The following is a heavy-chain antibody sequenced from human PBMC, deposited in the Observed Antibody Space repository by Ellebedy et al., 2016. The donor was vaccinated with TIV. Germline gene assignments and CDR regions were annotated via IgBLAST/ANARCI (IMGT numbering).Heavy chain of an antibody. CDR1: GVSINDKSYY. CDR3: ARHGTYRNWYLDL. D-gene: IGHD3-16*02. Sequence: MPSETLSLTCSVSGVSINDKSYYWGWIRQSPGKGLEWIGSIYYSGTTYYNPSLKSRLTISVDMSTNQVSLNLSSVTAADTAVYHCARHGTYRNWYLDLWGRGTLVTVSS. V-gene: IGHV4-39*01. CDR2: IYYSGTT. J-gene: IGHJ2*01.